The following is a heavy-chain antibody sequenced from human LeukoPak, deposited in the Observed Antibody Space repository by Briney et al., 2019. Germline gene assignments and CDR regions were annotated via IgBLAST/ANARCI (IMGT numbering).Heavy chain of an antibody. CDR3: ARVWSFLVDY. Sequence: SQTLSLTCTVSGGSISSGGYYWSWIRQHPGKGLEWNGYIYYSGSTYYNPSLKSRVTISVDTSKNQFSLKLSSVTAADTAVYYCARVWSFLVDYWGQGTLVTVSS. CDR2: IYYSGST. V-gene: IGHV4-31*03. CDR1: GGSISSGGYY. J-gene: IGHJ4*02. D-gene: IGHD3-10*01.